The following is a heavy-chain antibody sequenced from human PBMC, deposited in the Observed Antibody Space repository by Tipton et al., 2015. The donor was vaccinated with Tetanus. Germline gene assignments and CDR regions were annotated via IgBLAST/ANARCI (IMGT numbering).Heavy chain of an antibody. CDR2: IFYSGNT. CDR3: ARDQKSATLSHFFYGLDV. J-gene: IGHJ6*02. V-gene: IGHV4-59*01. Sequence: TLSLTCTVPGDPMNDFYWSWIRQPPGKGLEWIGHIFYSGNTDYNPSLKSRVTISVDTSRKQFSLRLSSVTAADTAVYYCARDQKSATLSHFFYGLDVWGQGTTVTVSS. D-gene: IGHD2-15*01. CDR1: GDPMNDFY.